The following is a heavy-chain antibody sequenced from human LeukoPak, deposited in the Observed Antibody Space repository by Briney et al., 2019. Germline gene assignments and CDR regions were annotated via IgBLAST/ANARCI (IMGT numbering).Heavy chain of an antibody. V-gene: IGHV1-46*01. CDR3: ARTYYYDSSGYNFDY. CDR1: GYTFTSYY. J-gene: IGHJ4*02. CDR2: INPSGGST. Sequence: GAPVKVSCKASGYTFTSYYMHWVRQAPGQGLEWMGIINPSGGSTSYAQKFQGRVTMTRDTSTSTVYMELSSLRSEDTAVYYCARTYYYDSSGYNFDYWGQGTLVTVSS. D-gene: IGHD3-22*01.